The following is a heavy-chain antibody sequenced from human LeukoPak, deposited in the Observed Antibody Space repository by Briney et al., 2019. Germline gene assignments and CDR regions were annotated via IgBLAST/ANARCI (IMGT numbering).Heavy chain of an antibody. CDR2: IYTGGNT. Sequence: PGGSLRLSCAASGFTVYSNYLSWVRQAPGKGLEWVSTIYTGGNTYYAASVKGRFTSSRDFSKNTVFLHMNSLRAEDTAMYYCARGDDSGYYDYFDYWGEGALVTVSS. CDR3: ARGDDSGYYDYFDY. J-gene: IGHJ4*02. CDR1: GFTVYSNY. V-gene: IGHV3-53*01. D-gene: IGHD3-22*01.